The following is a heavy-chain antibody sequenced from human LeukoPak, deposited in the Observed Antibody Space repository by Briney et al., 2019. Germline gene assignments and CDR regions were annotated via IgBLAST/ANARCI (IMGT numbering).Heavy chain of an antibody. V-gene: IGHV3-30*04. J-gene: IGHJ4*02. CDR3: ARDPDIVATGDY. CDR1: GFTLSIYA. CDR2: LSYDGSNK. Sequence: PRGSLSLSCAASGFTLSIYATRWVSPVRGKGLDWGAVLSYDGSNKYYADSVKGRFTISRDNSKNTLYLQMNSLRAEDTAVYYCARDPDIVATGDYWGQGTLVTVSS. D-gene: IGHD5-12*01.